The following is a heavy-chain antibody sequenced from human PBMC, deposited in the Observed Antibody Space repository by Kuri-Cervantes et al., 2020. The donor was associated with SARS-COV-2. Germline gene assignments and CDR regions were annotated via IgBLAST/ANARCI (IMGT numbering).Heavy chain of an antibody. Sequence: GESLKISCAASGFTFSSYAMHWVRQAPGKGLEWVAVISDDGSNKYYADSVKGRFTISRDNSKNTLYLQMNSLRAEDTAVYYCASAAGITMIVETRPTDYWGQGNRVNGSS. J-gene: IGHJ4*02. CDR1: GFTFSSYA. CDR2: ISDDGSNK. D-gene: IGHD3-22*01. CDR3: ASAAGITMIVETRPTDY. V-gene: IGHV3-30*04.